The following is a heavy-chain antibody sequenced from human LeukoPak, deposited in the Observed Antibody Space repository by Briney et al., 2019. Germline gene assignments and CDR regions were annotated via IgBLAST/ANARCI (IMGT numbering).Heavy chain of an antibody. J-gene: IGHJ4*02. CDR2: IYYSGST. CDR1: GGSISSSSYY. Sequence: SETLSLTCTVSGGSISSSSYYWGWIRQPPGKGLEWIGSIYYSGSTYYNPSLKSRVTISVDTSKNQFSLKLSSVTAADTAVYYCASRDTAMVTSRGEQRNFDYWGQGTLVTVSS. D-gene: IGHD5-18*01. CDR3: ASRDTAMVTSRGEQRNFDY. V-gene: IGHV4-39*07.